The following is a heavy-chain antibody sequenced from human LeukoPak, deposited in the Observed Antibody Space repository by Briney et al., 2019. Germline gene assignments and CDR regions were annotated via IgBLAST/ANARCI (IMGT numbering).Heavy chain of an antibody. CDR3: ARSTAAAGRVGDFDY. J-gene: IGHJ4*02. V-gene: IGHV3-21*01. CDR2: ITAGGSYI. CDR1: GFTFSSYG. Sequence: GGSLRLSCAATGFTFSSYGINWVRQAPGKGLEWVSYITAGGSYITYVDSVRGRFTISRDNAKNSLYLQMNSLRAEDTAVYYCARSTAAAGRVGDFDYWGQGMPVTVSS. D-gene: IGHD6-13*01.